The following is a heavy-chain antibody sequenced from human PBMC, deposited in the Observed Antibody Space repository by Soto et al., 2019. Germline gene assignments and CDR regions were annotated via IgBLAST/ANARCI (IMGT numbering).Heavy chain of an antibody. D-gene: IGHD3-10*01. CDR2: IIPIFGTA. V-gene: IGHV1-69*01. J-gene: IGHJ5*02. CDR1: GGTFSSYA. CDR3: ARDMVRGEEDWFDP. Sequence: QVQLVQSGAEVKKPGSSVKVSCKASGGTFSSYAISWVRQAPGQGLEWMGGIIPIFGTANYAQKFQGRVTITADESTSTAYMELISLRSEDTAVYYCARDMVRGEEDWFDPWGQGTLVTVSS.